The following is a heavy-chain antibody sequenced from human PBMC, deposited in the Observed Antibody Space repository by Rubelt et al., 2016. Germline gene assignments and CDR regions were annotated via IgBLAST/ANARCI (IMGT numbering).Heavy chain of an antibody. CDR3: ARLYQNGMDV. J-gene: IGHJ6*02. Sequence: EVQLVQSGAEVKKPGESLKISCKGSGYRFTSYWIGWVRQMPGKGLEWMGRIDPSVSYSTYSPSFQGHVTISADQATSTASLQWSSLQASETAMYYCARLYQNGMDVWGQGTTVSVSS. CDR2: IDPSVSYS. D-gene: IGHD2-8*01. CDR1: GYRFTSYW. V-gene: IGHV5-10-1*01.